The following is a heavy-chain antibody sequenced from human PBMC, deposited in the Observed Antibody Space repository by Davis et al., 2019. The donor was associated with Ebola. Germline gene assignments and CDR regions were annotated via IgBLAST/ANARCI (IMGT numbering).Heavy chain of an antibody. D-gene: IGHD3-3*01. CDR2: ISGSGGST. CDR3: APRVGSGYYRYFDY. V-gene: IGHV3-23*01. J-gene: IGHJ4*02. Sequence: PGGSLRLSCAASGFTFSSYAMSWVRQAPGKGLEWVSAISGSGGSTYYADSVKGRFTISRDNSKNTLYLQMNSLRAEDTAVYYCAPRVGSGYYRYFDYWGQGTLVTVSS. CDR1: GFTFSSYA.